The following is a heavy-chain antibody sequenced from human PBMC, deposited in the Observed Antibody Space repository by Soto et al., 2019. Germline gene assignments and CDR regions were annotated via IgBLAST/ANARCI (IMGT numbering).Heavy chain of an antibody. J-gene: IGHJ4*02. CDR2: IESSGGST. Sequence: EVQLLESGGGLVQPGGSLRLSCAASGFTFNIYAINWVRQAPGNGLEWVSIIESSGGSTHYADSVRFRFTISRDNSKNTLYLQMNSLRADDTAVYYCAKREGDGNFDYWGQGTLVTVSS. CDR3: AKREGDGNFDY. V-gene: IGHV3-23*01. CDR1: GFTFNIYA. D-gene: IGHD4-17*01.